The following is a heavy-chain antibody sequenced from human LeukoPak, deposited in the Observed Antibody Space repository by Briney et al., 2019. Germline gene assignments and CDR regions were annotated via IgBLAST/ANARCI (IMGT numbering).Heavy chain of an antibody. CDR3: AKDDSNSGWFSLFDY. CDR1: GFTFSSYA. J-gene: IGHJ4*02. CDR2: ISGSGGSI. V-gene: IGHV3-23*01. D-gene: IGHD6-19*01. Sequence: GGSLRLSCAASGFTFSSYAMSWVRQAPGKGLEWVSAISGSGGSIFYADSVKGRFTISRDNSKNTLYLQMNSLRAEDTAVYYCAKDDSNSGWFSLFDYWGQGTLVTVSS.